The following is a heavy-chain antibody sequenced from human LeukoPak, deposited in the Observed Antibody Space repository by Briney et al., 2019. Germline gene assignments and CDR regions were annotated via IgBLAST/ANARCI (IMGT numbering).Heavy chain of an antibody. Sequence: PGGSLRLSCAASGFTVSSFGMNWVRQAPGKGLEWVSSISSSSSYIYYADSVKGRFTISRDNAKNSLYLQMNSLRAEDTAVYYCARVGSSSWYFTRGFYYYYMDVWGKGTTVTISS. V-gene: IGHV3-21*01. J-gene: IGHJ6*03. D-gene: IGHD6-13*01. CDR1: GFTVSSFG. CDR3: ARVGSSSWYFTRGFYYYYMDV. CDR2: ISSSSSYI.